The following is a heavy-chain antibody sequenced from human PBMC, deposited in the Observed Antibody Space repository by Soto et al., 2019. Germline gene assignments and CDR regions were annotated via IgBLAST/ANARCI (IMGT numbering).Heavy chain of an antibody. D-gene: IGHD3-22*01. V-gene: IGHV1-2*04. CDR1: GYTFTDYY. Sequence: QVHLVQSGAEGKKPGASVKVSCRASGYTFTDYYIHWVRQAPGQGLVWMGWINPNTGGTLYAQKFEDWVTMTRNRSSSTTDMDLSRLKSNDTAVYYCARGGGDSSGCDYWGQGTLVTASS. CDR3: ARGGGDSSGCDY. J-gene: IGHJ4*02. CDR2: INPNTGGT.